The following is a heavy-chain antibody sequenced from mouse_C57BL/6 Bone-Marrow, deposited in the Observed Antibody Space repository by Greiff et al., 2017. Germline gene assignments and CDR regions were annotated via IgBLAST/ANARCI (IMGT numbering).Heavy chain of an antibody. CDR2: ISSGGSYT. D-gene: IGHD1-1*01. V-gene: IGHV5-6*01. CDR1: GFTFSSYG. CDR3: ARPTTVVPFGY. J-gene: IGHJ2*01. Sequence: EVKLVESGGDLVKPGGSLKLSCAASGFTFSSYGMSWVRQTPDKRLEWVATISSGGSYTYYPDSVKGRFTISRDNAKNTLYLQMSSLKSEDTAMYYCARPTTVVPFGYWGQGTTLTVSS.